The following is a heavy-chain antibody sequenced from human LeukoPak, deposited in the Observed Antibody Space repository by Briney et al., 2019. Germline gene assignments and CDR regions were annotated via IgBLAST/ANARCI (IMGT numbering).Heavy chain of an antibody. CDR1: DG. CDR2: ISWDGGST. CDR3: AKGRIGSRSPFDY. V-gene: IGHV3-43D*04. J-gene: IGHJ4*02. D-gene: IGHD2-21*01. Sequence: PGGSLTLSCAASDGMHWVRQAPGKGLEWVSLISWDGGSTYYADSVKGRFTISRDNSKNSLYLQMNSLGAEDTALYYCAKGRIGSRSPFDYWGQGTLVTVSS.